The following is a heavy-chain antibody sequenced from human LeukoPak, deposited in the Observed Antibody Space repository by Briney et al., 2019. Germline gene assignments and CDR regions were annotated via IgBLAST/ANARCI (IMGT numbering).Heavy chain of an antibody. CDR1: GGSISSGGYS. Sequence: SQTLSLTCAVSGGSISSGGYSWSWIRQPPGKGLEWIGYIYHSGSTNYNPSLKSRVTISVDTSKNQFSLKLSSVTAADTAVYYCASSLPRIAFDIWGQGTMVTVSS. CDR3: ASSLPRIAFDI. CDR2: IYHSGST. V-gene: IGHV4-30-2*01. D-gene: IGHD6-6*01. J-gene: IGHJ3*02.